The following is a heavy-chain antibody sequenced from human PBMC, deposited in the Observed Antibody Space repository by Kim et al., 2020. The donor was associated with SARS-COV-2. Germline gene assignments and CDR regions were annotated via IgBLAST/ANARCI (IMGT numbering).Heavy chain of an antibody. Sequence: SVKVSCKASGFTFTSSAVQWVRQARGQRLEWIGWIVVGSGNTNYAQKFQERVTITRDMSTSTAYMELSSLRSEDTAVYYCAADPAYYDILTGYFLPAFDYWGQGTLVTVSS. J-gene: IGHJ4*02. CDR2: IVVGSGNT. V-gene: IGHV1-58*01. CDR3: AADPAYYDILTGYFLPAFDY. CDR1: GFTFTSSA. D-gene: IGHD3-9*01.